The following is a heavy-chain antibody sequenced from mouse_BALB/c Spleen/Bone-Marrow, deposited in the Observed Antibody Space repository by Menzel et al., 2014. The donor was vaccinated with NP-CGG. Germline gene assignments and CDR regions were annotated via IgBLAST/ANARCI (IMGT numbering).Heavy chain of an antibody. CDR2: IWSGGST. CDR1: GFSLTSYG. V-gene: IGHV2-2*02. Sequence: VQVVESGPGLVQPSQSLSITCTVSGFSLTSYGVHWVRQSPGKGLEWLGVIWSGGSTDYNAAFISRLSISKDNSKSQVFFKMNSLQANDTAIYYCARNKGRRGTGAMDYWGQGTSVTVPS. J-gene: IGHJ4*01. CDR3: ARNKGRRGTGAMDY. D-gene: IGHD2-14*01.